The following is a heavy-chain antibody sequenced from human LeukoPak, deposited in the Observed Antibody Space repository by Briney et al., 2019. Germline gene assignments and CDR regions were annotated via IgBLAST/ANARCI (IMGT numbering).Heavy chain of an antibody. CDR2: ISSSSSYI. V-gene: IGHV3-21*01. J-gene: IGHJ4*02. CDR3: ARDIAAAVYYFDY. CDR1: GFTFSSYS. Sequence: PGGSLRLPCAASGFTFSSYSMNWVRQAPGKGLEWVSSISSSSSYIYYADSVKGRFTISRDNAKNSLYLQMNSLGAEDTAVYYCARDIAAAVYYFDYWGRGTLVTVSS. D-gene: IGHD6-13*01.